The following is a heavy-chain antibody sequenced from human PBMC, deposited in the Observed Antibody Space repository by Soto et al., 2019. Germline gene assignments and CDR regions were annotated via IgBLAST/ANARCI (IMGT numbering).Heavy chain of an antibody. Sequence: SETLSLTCAVSGGSISSSNWWSWVRQPPGKGLEWIGEIYHSGSTNYNPSLKSRVTISVDKSKNQFSLKLSSVTAADTAVYYCATRTTFYDSSGYYFDYWGQGTLVTVYS. CDR3: ATRTTFYDSSGYYFDY. V-gene: IGHV4-4*02. J-gene: IGHJ4*02. CDR2: IYHSGST. D-gene: IGHD3-22*01. CDR1: GGSISSSNW.